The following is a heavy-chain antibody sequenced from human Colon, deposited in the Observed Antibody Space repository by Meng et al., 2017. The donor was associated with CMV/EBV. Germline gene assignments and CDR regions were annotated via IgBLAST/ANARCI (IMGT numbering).Heavy chain of an antibody. CDR3: AKIPLGYSLSPLVGLDP. V-gene: IGHV4-4*02. CDR1: GVSISSDNW. D-gene: IGHD5-18*01. Sequence: QATLRGASPGLGNASVTLPLPCSVSGVSISSDNWWTWVRQPPGKGLEWIGEIYHSGTTNYNPSLKSRVTISVDKSKNQVSLNLSSVTAADTAVYFCAKIPLGYSLSPLVGLDPWGQGTLVTVSS. CDR2: IYHSGTT. J-gene: IGHJ5*02.